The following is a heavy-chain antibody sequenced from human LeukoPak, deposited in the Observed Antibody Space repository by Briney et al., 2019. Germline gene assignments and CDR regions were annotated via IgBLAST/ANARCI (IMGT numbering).Heavy chain of an antibody. CDR3: AKDRGYSYGISEY. Sequence: GGSLKLSCVASGFTFSTFAMNWVRQAPGKGLEWVSTISETGRSTYYADSVKGQFTISRDNSKNTLYLQMNSLRAEDTAVYYCAKDRGYSYGISEYWGQGTLVTVSS. CDR1: GFTFSTFA. J-gene: IGHJ4*02. V-gene: IGHV3-23*01. CDR2: ISETGRST. D-gene: IGHD5-18*01.